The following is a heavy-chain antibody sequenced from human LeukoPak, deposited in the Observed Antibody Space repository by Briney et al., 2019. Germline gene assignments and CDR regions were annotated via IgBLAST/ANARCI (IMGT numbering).Heavy chain of an antibody. D-gene: IGHD6-19*01. CDR3: AKEHVGNTGYSSGWYDY. V-gene: IGHV3-23*01. Sequence: GGSLRLSCAASGFTFSSYAMGWVRQAPGKGLEWVSAISGSGGSTYYADSVKGRFTISRDNSKNTLYLQMNSLRAEDTAVYYCAKEHVGNTGYSSGWYDYWGQGTLVTVSS. CDR2: ISGSGGST. CDR1: GFTFSSYA. J-gene: IGHJ4*02.